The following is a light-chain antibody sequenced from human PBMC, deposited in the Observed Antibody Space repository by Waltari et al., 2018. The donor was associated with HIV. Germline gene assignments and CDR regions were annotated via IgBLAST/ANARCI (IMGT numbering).Light chain of an antibody. J-gene: IGLJ2*01. CDR3: QSYDSSLSSVV. CDR2: GTR. CDR1: SSNIGAGYD. V-gene: IGLV1-40*01. Sequence: QSVVTQPPSVSGAPGQRVSISCTGSSSNIGAGYDVHWYQQLPGTAPKFVIPGTRNRPSGVPDRFSGSKSGTSASLAITGLQAEDEADYYCQSYDSSLSSVVFGGGTKLTVL.